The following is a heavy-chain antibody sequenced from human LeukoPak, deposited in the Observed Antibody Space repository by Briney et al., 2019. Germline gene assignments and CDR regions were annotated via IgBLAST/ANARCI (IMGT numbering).Heavy chain of an antibody. CDR2: INHSGST. CDR1: GGSISSYY. D-gene: IGHD6-6*01. CDR3: ARGYSSSSTSDSFYFDY. J-gene: IGHJ4*02. Sequence: SETLSLTCTVSGGSISSYYWSWIRQPPGKGLEWIGEINHSGSTNYNPSLKSRVTISVDTSKNQFSLKLSSVTAADTAVYYCARGYSSSSTSDSFYFDYWGQGTLVTVSS. V-gene: IGHV4-34*01.